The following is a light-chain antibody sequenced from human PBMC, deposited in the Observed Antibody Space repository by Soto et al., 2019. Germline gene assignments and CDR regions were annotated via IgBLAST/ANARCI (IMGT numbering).Light chain of an antibody. CDR1: QIILSTSNNKNY. CDR2: WAS. J-gene: IGKJ1*01. Sequence: DIVMTQSPDSLAVSLDDMATMNCNSSQIILSTSNNKNYLAWYQQKLGQPPKLLIYWASTRESGVPDRFSGSGSGTDFTLTIGSLQAEDVAVYYCQQYYTTPRTFGQGTKVDIK. V-gene: IGKV4-1*01. CDR3: QQYYTTPRT.